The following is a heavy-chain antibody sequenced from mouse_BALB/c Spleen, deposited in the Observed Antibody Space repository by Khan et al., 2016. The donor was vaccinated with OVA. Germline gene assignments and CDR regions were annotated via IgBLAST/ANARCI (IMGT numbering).Heavy chain of an antibody. D-gene: IGHD2-14*01. Sequence: EVQLQQSGPDLVKPGASVRISCKASGYSFTLYYLTWVKQSHGESLEWIGRVNPNNGDSAYNQKFKDRATLTVDKSSNTAYMAFRSLTSEDSAVYYCARGYVFFASWGQGTLVTVSS. CDR2: VNPNNGDS. V-gene: IGHV1-26*01. J-gene: IGHJ3*01. CDR1: GYSFTLYY. CDR3: ARGYVFFAS.